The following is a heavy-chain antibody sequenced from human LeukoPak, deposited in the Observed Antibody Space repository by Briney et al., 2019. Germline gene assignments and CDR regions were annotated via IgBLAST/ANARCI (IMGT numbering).Heavy chain of an antibody. J-gene: IGHJ3*02. V-gene: IGHV3-53*01. CDR2: IYSGGST. CDR1: GFTVSSNY. Sequence: TGGSLRLSCAASGFTVSSNYMSWVRQAPGKGLEWVSVIYSGGSTYYADSVKGRFTISRDNSKNTLYLQMNSLRAEDTAVYYCARAGLTGTTGAFDIWGQGTMVTVSS. D-gene: IGHD1-7*01. CDR3: ARAGLTGTTGAFDI.